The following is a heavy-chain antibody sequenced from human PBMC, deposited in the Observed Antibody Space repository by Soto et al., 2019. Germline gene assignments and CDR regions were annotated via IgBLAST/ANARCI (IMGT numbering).Heavy chain of an antibody. Sequence: QLQLQASGPGLVEPSETLSLTCTVSGGSLRDTNNYWGWIRQPPGKGPEWIGSIYYSGKTYYSPSLKSRVTLSVHTSKNQFSLKLTSVTAADTAVYYCARTYSASGSYSYWAQGTLVTVSS. J-gene: IGHJ4*02. CDR1: GGSLRDTNNY. CDR2: IYYSGKT. D-gene: IGHD3-10*01. CDR3: ARTYSASGSYSY. V-gene: IGHV4-39*01.